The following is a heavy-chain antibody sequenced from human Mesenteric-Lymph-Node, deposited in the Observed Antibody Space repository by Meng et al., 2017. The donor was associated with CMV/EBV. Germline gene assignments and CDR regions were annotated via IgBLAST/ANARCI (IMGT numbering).Heavy chain of an antibody. CDR3: ARVGYSSGWYDLLDY. CDR1: GFTFRNFA. J-gene: IGHJ4*02. CDR2: ISWDGSDK. V-gene: IGHV3-30*04. Sequence: GGSLRLSCAASGFTFRNFAMQCVRQAPGKGLEWVALISWDGSDKYYADSVRGRFTISRDNSKNTLFLQMNSLRIEDTAVYYCARVGYSSGWYDLLDYWGQGTLVTVSS. D-gene: IGHD6-19*01.